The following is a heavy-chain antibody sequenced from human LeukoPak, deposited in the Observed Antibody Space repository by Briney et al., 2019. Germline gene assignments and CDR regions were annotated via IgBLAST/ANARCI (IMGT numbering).Heavy chain of an antibody. D-gene: IGHD3-10*01. Sequence: GSLRLSCAASGFTFSSYSMNWVRQAPGKGLEWIGYIYYSGSTNYNPSLKSRVTISVDTSKNQFSLKLSSVTAADTAVYYCARRSYGLDYWGQGTLVTVSS. CDR2: IYYSGST. CDR3: ARRSYGLDY. CDR1: GFTFSSYS. J-gene: IGHJ4*02. V-gene: IGHV4-59*08.